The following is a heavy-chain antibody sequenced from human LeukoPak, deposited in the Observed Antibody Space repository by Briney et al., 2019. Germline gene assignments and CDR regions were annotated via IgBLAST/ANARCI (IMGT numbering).Heavy chain of an antibody. D-gene: IGHD3-10*01. CDR1: GYSFINYW. CDR2: VYPVDSDA. V-gene: IGHV5-51*01. Sequence: GESLKISCKGSGYSFINYWIGWVRQMPGKGLERMGIVYPVDSDARYSPSFQGQVTISADKSISTAYLQWSSLKASDTAMYYCARLDRALTDYWGQGTLVTVSS. CDR3: ARLDRALTDY. J-gene: IGHJ4*02.